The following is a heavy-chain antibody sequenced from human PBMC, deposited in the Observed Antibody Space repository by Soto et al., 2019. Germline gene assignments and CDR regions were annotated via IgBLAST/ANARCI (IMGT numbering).Heavy chain of an antibody. J-gene: IGHJ4*02. D-gene: IGHD5-18*01. CDR2: IIPIFGTA. CDR1: GGTFSSYA. V-gene: IGHV1-69*05. CDR3: ARDVDTAMVTGYFDY. Sequence: SVKVSCKASGGTFSSYAISWVRQAPGQGLEWMGGIIPIFGTANYAQKFQGRVTMTRDTSTSTVYMELSSLRSEDTAVYYCARDVDTAMVTGYFDYWGQGTLVTVSS.